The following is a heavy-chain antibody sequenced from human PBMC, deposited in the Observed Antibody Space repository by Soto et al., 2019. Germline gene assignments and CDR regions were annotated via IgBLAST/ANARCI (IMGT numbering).Heavy chain of an antibody. CDR2: IRNDGGSM. D-gene: IGHD3-3*01. J-gene: IGHJ4*02. CDR3: VRDRDTMSYFWSAFSSD. Sequence: EVQLVQSGGGLVQPGGSLRLSCAASGFTFSSDPMSWVRQVPGKGLEWISAIRNDGGSMYYVPSVKGRFTISRDNSKNTSSLRMKNLRAEDTDIYYCVRDRDTMSYFWSAFSSDWGQGALVIVSS. V-gene: IGHV3-23*02. CDR1: GFTFSSDP.